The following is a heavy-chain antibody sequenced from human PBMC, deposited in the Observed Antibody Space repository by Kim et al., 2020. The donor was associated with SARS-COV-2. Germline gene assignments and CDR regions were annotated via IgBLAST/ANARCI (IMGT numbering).Heavy chain of an antibody. CDR2: IYSGGST. V-gene: IGHV3-66*01. CDR3: ARDNRKYSYGNVGGLDP. CDR1: GFTVSSNY. J-gene: IGHJ5*02. D-gene: IGHD5-18*01. Sequence: GGSLRPSCAASGFTVSSNYMSWVRQAPGKGLEWVSVIYSGGSTYYADSVKGRFTISRDNSKNTLYLQMNSLRAEDTAVYYCARDNRKYSYGNVGGLDPWGQGTLVTVSS.